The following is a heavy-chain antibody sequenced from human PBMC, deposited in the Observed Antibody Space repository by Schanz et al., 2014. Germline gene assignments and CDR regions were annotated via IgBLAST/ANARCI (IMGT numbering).Heavy chain of an antibody. CDR3: AKGLYYDNTGGGFDY. V-gene: IGHV3-23*04. D-gene: IGHD3-16*01. Sequence: EVQLVESGGGLVQPGGSLRLSCAASGFTISSYSMNWVRQAPGKGLEWVSGISGSGGSTYYADSVKGRFTISRDNSKTTLSLQMNSLRAEDTAVYYCAKGLYYDNTGGGFDYWGQGTLVTVSS. J-gene: IGHJ4*02. CDR1: GFTISSYS. CDR2: ISGSGGST.